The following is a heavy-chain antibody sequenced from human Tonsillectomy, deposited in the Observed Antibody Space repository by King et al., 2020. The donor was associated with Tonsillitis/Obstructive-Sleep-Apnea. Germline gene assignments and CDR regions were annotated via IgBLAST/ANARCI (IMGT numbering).Heavy chain of an antibody. J-gene: IGHJ2*01. CDR3: ARMDGRSRYFDL. Sequence: VQLQESGPGLVKPSQTLSLTCTVSGGSISSGDHYWPWIRQHPGKGLEWIGYIYYSGSTYYNPSLKSLLTISIDMSKNQFSLKLKSVPAADTAVYYCARMDGRSRYFDLWGRGTLVTVSS. D-gene: IGHD3/OR15-3a*01. V-gene: IGHV4-31*01. CDR2: IYYSGST. CDR1: GGSISSGDHY.